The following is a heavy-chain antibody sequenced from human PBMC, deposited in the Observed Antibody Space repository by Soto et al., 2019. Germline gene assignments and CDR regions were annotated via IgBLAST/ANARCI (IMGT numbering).Heavy chain of an antibody. D-gene: IGHD4-17*01. CDR1: GYTFTGYY. CDR2: INPNSGGT. J-gene: IGHJ4*02. CDR3: ARGHYGGNSYYFDY. V-gene: IGHV1-2*02. Sequence: VSVKVSCKASGYTFTGYYMHWVRQAPGQGLEWMGWINPNSGGTNYAQKFQGRVTMTRDTSISTAYMELSRLRSDDTAVYYCARGHYGGNSYYFDYWGQGTLVTVSS.